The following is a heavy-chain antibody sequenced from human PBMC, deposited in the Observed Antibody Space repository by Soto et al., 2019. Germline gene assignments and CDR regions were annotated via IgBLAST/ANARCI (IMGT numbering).Heavy chain of an antibody. J-gene: IGHJ6*02. CDR2: IDPGDSDA. CDR3: ARHGSGYLPYYYGMDV. D-gene: IGHD3-3*01. V-gene: IGHV5-51*01. Sequence: GESLKISCKGSGYRFTSSWIGWVRQMPGKGLEWMGIIDPGDSDARYSPSFQGQVTISVDKSINTAYLQWSTLKASDTAMYYCARHGSGYLPYYYGMDVWGQGTTVTVSS. CDR1: GYRFTSSW.